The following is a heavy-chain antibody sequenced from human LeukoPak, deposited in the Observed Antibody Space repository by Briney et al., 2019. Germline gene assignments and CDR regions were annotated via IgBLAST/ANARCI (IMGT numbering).Heavy chain of an antibody. Sequence: PGGSLRLSCAASGFTFSSYAMSWVRQAPGKGLEWVSAISGSGGSTYYADSVRGRFTISRDNSKNTLYLQMNSLRAEDTAVYYCAKLGPGYNWIPFVAFDIWGQGTMVTVSS. CDR1: GFTFSSYA. CDR3: AKLGPGYNWIPFVAFDI. CDR2: ISGSGGST. J-gene: IGHJ3*02. D-gene: IGHD1-1*01. V-gene: IGHV3-23*01.